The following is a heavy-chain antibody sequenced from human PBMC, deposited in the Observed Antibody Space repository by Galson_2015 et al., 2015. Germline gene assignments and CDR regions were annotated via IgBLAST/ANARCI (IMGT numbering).Heavy chain of an antibody. Sequence: SLRLSCAASGFTFSRYWMSWVRQAPGKGLEWVANINQDGSVKYYVDSMKGRFTISRDNAKNSLYLQMNSLRVEDTAVYHCARVGYTRNSYDYWGQGTLVTVSS. CDR3: ARVGYTRNSYDY. V-gene: IGHV3-7*04. CDR2: INQDGSVK. CDR1: GFTFSRYW. D-gene: IGHD5-12*01. J-gene: IGHJ4*02.